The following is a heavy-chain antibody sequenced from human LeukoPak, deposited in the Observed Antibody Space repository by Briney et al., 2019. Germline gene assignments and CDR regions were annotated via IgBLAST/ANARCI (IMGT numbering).Heavy chain of an antibody. Sequence: GGSLRLSCAASGFTLSKHWMHWVRQAPGQGLVWASRINSDETTLQYADSVKGRFTISRDTAKNTLYLQMNSLRAEDTAVYYCARVIVGGTGFDCWGQGTLVTVSS. CDR3: ARVIVGGTGFDC. V-gene: IGHV3-74*01. J-gene: IGHJ4*02. CDR2: INSDETTL. CDR1: GFTLSKHW. D-gene: IGHD1-26*01.